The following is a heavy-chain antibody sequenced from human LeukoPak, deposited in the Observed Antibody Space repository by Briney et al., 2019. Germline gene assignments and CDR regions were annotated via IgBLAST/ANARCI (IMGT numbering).Heavy chain of an antibody. D-gene: IGHD6-6*01. J-gene: IGHJ6*02. Sequence: SETLSLTCAVYGGSFSGYYWSWIRQPLGKGLEWIGEINHSGSTNYNPSLKSRVTITVDTSKNQFSLKLSSVTAADTAVYYCARDPTESIYYYYGMDVWGQGTTVTVSS. V-gene: IGHV4-34*01. CDR2: INHSGST. CDR1: GGSFSGYY. CDR3: ARDPTESIYYYYGMDV.